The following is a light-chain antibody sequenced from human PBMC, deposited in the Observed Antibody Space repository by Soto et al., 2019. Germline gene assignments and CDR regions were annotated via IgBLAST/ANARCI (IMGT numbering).Light chain of an antibody. V-gene: IGKV1-16*02. CDR3: QHYNVYPWT. CDR2: GAS. CDR1: QDINIY. J-gene: IGKJ5*01. Sequence: DIQMTQSPSSLSASMGDRVTITCRASQDINIYLAWFQQKPGKAPKSLIFGASSLQSGVPTNFSGSGSGTDFTLTISSLQPEDSATYYCQHYNVYPWTFGQGTRLEIK.